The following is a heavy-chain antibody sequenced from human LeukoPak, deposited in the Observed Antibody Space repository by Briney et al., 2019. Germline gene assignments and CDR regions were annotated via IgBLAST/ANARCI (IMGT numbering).Heavy chain of an antibody. V-gene: IGHV3-33*06. J-gene: IGHJ4*02. CDR3: AKEVSVAGSKRLDY. Sequence: GGSLRLSCAASGFTFSKYGMHCVRQAPGKGLEWVAVIWHNGMNKYYADSVKGRFTTSRDNSKNTLYLQMNSLRGEDTAVYYCAKEVSVAGSKRLDYWGQGTVVTVSS. CDR1: GFTFSKYG. CDR2: IWHNGMNK. D-gene: IGHD6-19*01.